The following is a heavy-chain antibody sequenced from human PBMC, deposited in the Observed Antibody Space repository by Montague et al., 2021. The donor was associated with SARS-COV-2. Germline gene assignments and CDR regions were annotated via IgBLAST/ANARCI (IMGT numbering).Heavy chain of an antibody. J-gene: IGHJ6*02. D-gene: IGHD3/OR15-3a*01. CDR1: GGSFSGDN. CDR3: AREPGVLDTYYYGMDV. V-gene: IGHV4-34*01. Sequence: SETLSLTCVLYGGSFSGDNWSWIRQPPGKGLEWIGQINHSGSTNYNPSLKSRVTMSVDTSKNQFSLNLRSVTAADTAMYYCAREPGVLDTYYYGMDVWGQGTTVNVSS. CDR2: INHSGST.